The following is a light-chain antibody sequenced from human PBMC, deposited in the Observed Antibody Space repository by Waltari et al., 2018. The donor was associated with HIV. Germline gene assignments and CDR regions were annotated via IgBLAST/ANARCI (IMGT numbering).Light chain of an antibody. J-gene: IGLJ3*02. CDR2: KDS. V-gene: IGLV3-25*03. CDR3: QSAWV. CDR1: ALPKQY. Sequence: SYEVTQSPSVSVSPGQTARITCSGDALPKQYAYWYQQKAGQAPVLVIYKDSERPSGIPERFSGSSSGTTVTLTISGVQAEDEADYYCQSAWVFGGGTKLTVL.